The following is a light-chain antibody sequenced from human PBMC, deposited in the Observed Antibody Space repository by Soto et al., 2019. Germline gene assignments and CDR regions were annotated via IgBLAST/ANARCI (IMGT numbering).Light chain of an antibody. Sequence: EIVLTQSPGTLSLSPGERATLSCRASQSLTRSYLAWYQQRPGQAPRLLIYAASSRATGIPDRFSGSGSGTDFTLTISRLEPEDFAGYYWQQYDRSKTFGQGTRVEIK. V-gene: IGKV3-20*01. J-gene: IGKJ1*01. CDR1: QSLTRSY. CDR2: AAS. CDR3: QQYDRSKT.